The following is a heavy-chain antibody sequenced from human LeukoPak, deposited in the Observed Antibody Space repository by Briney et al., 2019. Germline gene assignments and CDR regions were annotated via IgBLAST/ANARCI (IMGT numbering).Heavy chain of an antibody. D-gene: IGHD3-22*01. Sequence: GGSLRLSCAASGFTFSSYPMTWVRQAPGKGLEWLSSISGSGNSAYYADSVKGRFTISRDKSKSTVSLQMNSLRVEDTAVYYCAKGAYVGGSSGYYPIWGQGTMVTVSS. J-gene: IGHJ3*01. CDR3: AKGAYVGGSSGYYPI. CDR2: ISGSGNSA. CDR1: GFTFSSYP. V-gene: IGHV3-23*01.